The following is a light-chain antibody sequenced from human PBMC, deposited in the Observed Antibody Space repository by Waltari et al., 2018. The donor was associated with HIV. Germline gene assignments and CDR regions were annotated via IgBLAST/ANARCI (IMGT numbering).Light chain of an antibody. CDR3: LLSYGSVRL. CDR1: TGTVTSDHL. V-gene: IGLV7-46*01. CDR2: EAT. J-gene: IGLJ2*01. Sequence: AVTQEPSLAVSPGGTVTLTCGSTTGTVTSDHLPDWFQKKPCHAPRTLVYEATDKHSWTPARFSPSFLGGKAALTLTAAQPEDEADYYCLLSYGSVRLFGGGTRLTV.